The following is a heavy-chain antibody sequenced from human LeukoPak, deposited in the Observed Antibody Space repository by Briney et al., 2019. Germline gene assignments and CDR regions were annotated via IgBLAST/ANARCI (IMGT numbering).Heavy chain of an antibody. J-gene: IGHJ5*02. Sequence: ASVKVSCKASGYTFTGYYMHWVRQAPGQGVEWIGWINPNSGGTNYAQKFQGRVTMTRDTSISTAYMELSRLRSDDTAVYYCARERPIAARLEFGFDPWGQGTLVTVSS. CDR1: GYTFTGYY. CDR3: ARERPIAARLEFGFDP. V-gene: IGHV1-2*02. CDR2: INPNSGGT. D-gene: IGHD6-6*01.